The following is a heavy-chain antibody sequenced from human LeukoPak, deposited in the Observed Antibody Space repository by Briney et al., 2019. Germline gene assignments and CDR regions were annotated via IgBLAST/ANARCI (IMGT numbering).Heavy chain of an antibody. D-gene: IGHD3-9*01. CDR2: ISYDGSSK. CDR1: GFTFSTYA. J-gene: IGHJ3*01. Sequence: GRSLRLSCAASGFTFSTYAMHWVRQAPGKVLEWVAVISYDGSSKYYADSVKGRFTISRDNSKNTLYLQMNSLRAEDTAVYYCTTALNFDILTGLYQPIAAFDVWGQGTLVTVSS. CDR3: TTALNFDILTGLYQPIAAFDV. V-gene: IGHV3-30*04.